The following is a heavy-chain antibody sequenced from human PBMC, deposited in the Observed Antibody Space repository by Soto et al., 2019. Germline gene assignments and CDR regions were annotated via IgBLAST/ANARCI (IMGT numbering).Heavy chain of an antibody. V-gene: IGHV1-69*13. Sequence: ASVKVSCKASGGTFSSYAISWVRQAPGQGLEWMGGIIPIFGTANYAQKFQGRVTITADESTSTAYMELSSLRSEDTAVYYCAAGYGDFYYYGMDVWGQGTTVTVSS. CDR2: IIPIFGTA. D-gene: IGHD4-17*01. CDR1: GGTFSSYA. J-gene: IGHJ6*02. CDR3: AAGYGDFYYYGMDV.